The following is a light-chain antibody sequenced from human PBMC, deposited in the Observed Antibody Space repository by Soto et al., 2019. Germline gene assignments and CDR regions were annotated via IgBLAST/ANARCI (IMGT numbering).Light chain of an antibody. J-gene: IGKJ4*01. V-gene: IGKV3-15*01. CDR3: QQYNNWPPLI. Sequence: EIVMTQSPATLSVSPGERVTLSCRASQSVSTNLAWYQQRPGQPPRLLIYGASTRATGIPARFSGSGSGTEFTLTISSLQSEDFAVYYCQQYNNWPPLIFGGGTKVEIK. CDR2: GAS. CDR1: QSVSTN.